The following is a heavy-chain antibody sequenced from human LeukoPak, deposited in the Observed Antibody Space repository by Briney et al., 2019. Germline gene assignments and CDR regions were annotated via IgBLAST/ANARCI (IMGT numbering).Heavy chain of an antibody. CDR1: GYTFTSYY. D-gene: IGHD3-10*01. CDR2: INPSGGST. V-gene: IGHV1-46*01. CDR3: ARNRRVVRGVIIVENYYYYMDV. J-gene: IGHJ6*03. Sequence: ASVKVSCKASGYTFTSYYMHWVRQAPGQGLEWMGIINPSGGSTSYAQKFQGRVTMTRDTSTSTVYMELSSLRSEDTAVYYCARNRRVVRGVIIVENYYYYMDVWGKGTTVTISS.